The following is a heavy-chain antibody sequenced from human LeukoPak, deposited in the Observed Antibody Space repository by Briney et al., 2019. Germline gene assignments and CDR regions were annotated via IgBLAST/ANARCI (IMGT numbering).Heavy chain of an antibody. D-gene: IGHD6-13*01. Sequence: GGSLRLSCAASGFTFSNYAMSWVRQAPGKGLEWVSAISGSASSTYHADSVKGRFTISRDNSKNTLYLQMNSLKTEDTAVYYCTTEKEQLVLYLYYYYMDVWGKGTTVTVSS. CDR1: GFTFSNYA. CDR3: TTEKEQLVLYLYYYYMDV. V-gene: IGHV3-23*01. CDR2: ISGSASST. J-gene: IGHJ6*03.